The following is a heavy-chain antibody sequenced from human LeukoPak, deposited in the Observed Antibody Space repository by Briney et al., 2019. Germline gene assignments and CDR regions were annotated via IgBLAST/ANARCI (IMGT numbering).Heavy chain of an antibody. D-gene: IGHD3-3*01. J-gene: IGHJ6*03. CDR1: GFTFSSYS. CDR2: ISSSISYI. V-gene: IGHV3-21*01. Sequence: GGSLRLSCAAPGFTFSSYSMNWGRQAPGKGLGWVSSISSSISYIYYADSVKGRFTISRDNAKNSLYLQMSSLRAEDTAVYYCARDTGGENYDFWSGYYGKYYYYYYMDVWGKGTTVTVSS. CDR3: ARDTGGENYDFWSGYYGKYYYYYYMDV.